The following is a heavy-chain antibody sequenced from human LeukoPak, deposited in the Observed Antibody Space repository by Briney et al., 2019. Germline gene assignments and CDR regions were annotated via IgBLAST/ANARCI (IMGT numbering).Heavy chain of an antibody. J-gene: IGHJ3*02. CDR3: ARGVRVSFDI. D-gene: IGHD6-13*01. CDR2: ISGRDGST. CDR1: GFTFNGYG. V-gene: IGHV3-23*01. Sequence: GGSLRLSCAASGFTFNGYGMHWVRQAPGKGLEWVSAISGRDGSTYYADSVTGRLTISSDNSKNTLYLQMNSLRAEDTAVYYCARGVRVSFDIWGQGTMVTVSS.